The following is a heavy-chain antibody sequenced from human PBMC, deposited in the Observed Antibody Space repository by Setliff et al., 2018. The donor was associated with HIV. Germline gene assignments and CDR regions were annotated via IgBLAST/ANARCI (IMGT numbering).Heavy chain of an antibody. CDR1: GFTFNDYG. CDR2: IRYDSSNK. D-gene: IGHD1-26*01. J-gene: IGHJ5*02. Sequence: GGSLRLSCVASGFTFNDYGMHWVRQAPGKGLEWVTFIRYDSSNKYYADSVKGRFTISRDNSKNMVYLQLNSLRAEDTAVYYCAKDLGRVDWFDPWGQGTLVTVSS. CDR3: AKDLGRVDWFDP. V-gene: IGHV3-30*02.